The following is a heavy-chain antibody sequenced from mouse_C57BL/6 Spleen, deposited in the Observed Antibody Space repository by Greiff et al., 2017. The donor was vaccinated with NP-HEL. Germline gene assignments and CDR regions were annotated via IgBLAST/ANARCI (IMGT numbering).Heavy chain of an antibody. CDR2: FYPGSGSI. CDR1: GYTFTEYT. V-gene: IGHV1-62-2*01. Sequence: QVQLKESGAELVKPGASVKLSCKASGYTFTEYTIHWVKQRSGQGLEWIGWFYPGSGSIKYNEKFKDKATLTADKSSSTVYMELSRLTSEDSAVYFCARHETGYGNFYYYAMDYWGQGTSVTVSS. D-gene: IGHD2-10*02. J-gene: IGHJ4*01. CDR3: ARHETGYGNFYYYAMDY.